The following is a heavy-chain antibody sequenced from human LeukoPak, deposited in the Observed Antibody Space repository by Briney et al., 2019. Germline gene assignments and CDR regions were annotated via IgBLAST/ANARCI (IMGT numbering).Heavy chain of an antibody. Sequence: PGRSLRLSCAASGFTFSSYGMHRVRQAPGKGLEWVAVISYDGSNKYYADSVKGRFTISRDNSKNTLYLQMNSLRAEDTAVYYCAKQGEYYDILTGYHFLAFFDYWGQGTLVTVSS. J-gene: IGHJ4*02. D-gene: IGHD3-9*01. CDR2: ISYDGSNK. CDR3: AKQGEYYDILTGYHFLAFFDY. CDR1: GFTFSSYG. V-gene: IGHV3-30*18.